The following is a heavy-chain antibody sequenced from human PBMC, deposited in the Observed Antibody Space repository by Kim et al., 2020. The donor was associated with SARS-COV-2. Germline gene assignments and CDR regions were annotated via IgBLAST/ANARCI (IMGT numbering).Heavy chain of an antibody. CDR3: ARGLHYGAYKPPYFDF. D-gene: IGHD3-10*01. J-gene: IGHJ4*02. CDR2: ISYDGINK. CDR1: GFPFNIYG. Sequence: GGSLRLSCAASGFPFNIYGMHWVRQAPGKGLEWVTIISYDGINKYYADSVKGRFTISRDNSRNTLFLQMNSLKADDTGVYYCARGLHYGAYKPPYFDFWGQGTLVTVSS. V-gene: IGHV3-33*05.